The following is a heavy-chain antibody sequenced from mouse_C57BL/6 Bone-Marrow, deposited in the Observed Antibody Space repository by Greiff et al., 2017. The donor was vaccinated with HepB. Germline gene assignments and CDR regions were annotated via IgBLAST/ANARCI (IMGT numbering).Heavy chain of an antibody. CDR2: ISSGSSTI. V-gene: IGHV5-17*01. J-gene: IGHJ2*01. Sequence: EVKLMESGGGLVKPGGSLKLSCAASGFTFSDFGMHWVRQAPEKGLEWVAYISSGSSTIYYADTVKGRFTISRDNAKNTLFLQMTSLRSEDTAMYYCARNYGSDYWGQGTTLTVSS. D-gene: IGHD1-1*01. CDR3: ARNYGSDY. CDR1: GFTFSDFG.